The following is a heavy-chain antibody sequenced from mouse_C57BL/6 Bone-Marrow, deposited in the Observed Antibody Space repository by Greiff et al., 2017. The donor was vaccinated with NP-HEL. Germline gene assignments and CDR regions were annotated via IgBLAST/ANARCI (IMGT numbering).Heavy chain of an antibody. D-gene: IGHD2-4*01. CDR3: ARALYYDSDVGTSFAS. CDR1: EEEGPSHD. Sequence: EVKLVESGGGLVQPGESLKLSCESNEEEGPSHDMSGGGKTPEKRLEWVAASKRDGGSTYYPDTMERRFSISRDNTKKTLYLQMSSLRSEDTALYSSARALYYDSDVGTSFASWGPGPPLTVSS. CDR2: SKRDGGST. V-gene: IGHV5-2*03. J-gene: IGHJ2*01.